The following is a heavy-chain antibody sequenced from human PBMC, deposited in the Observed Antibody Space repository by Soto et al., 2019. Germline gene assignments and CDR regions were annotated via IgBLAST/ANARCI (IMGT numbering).Heavy chain of an antibody. D-gene: IGHD1-26*01. V-gene: IGHV1-3*01. J-gene: IGHJ5*02. CDR3: ARSTGSYYVWFDP. CDR2: INAGNGNT. CDR1: GYTFTSYA. Sequence: QVQLVQSGTEVEKPGASVKVSCKASGYTFTSYAMHWVRQAPGQRLEWRGWINAGNGNTKYSQKFQGRVTITRDTSASTAYMELSSLRSEDTAVYYCARSTGSYYVWFDPWGQGTLVTVSS.